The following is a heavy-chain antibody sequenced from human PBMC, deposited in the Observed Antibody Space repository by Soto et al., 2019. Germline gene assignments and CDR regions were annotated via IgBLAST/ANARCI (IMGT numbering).Heavy chain of an antibody. V-gene: IGHV1-69*13. CDR2: INPILGTP. D-gene: IGHD5-12*01. Sequence: SVKVSCKASGLTYSSSAISWVQQAPGQGPEWMGGINPILGTPDYAPKFQGRVTITADESTSTVYMDLGSLRSEDTAMYYCARGGVDVVATSAFDYWGQGTLVTVSS. CDR3: ARGGVDVVATSAFDY. J-gene: IGHJ4*02. CDR1: GLTYSSSA.